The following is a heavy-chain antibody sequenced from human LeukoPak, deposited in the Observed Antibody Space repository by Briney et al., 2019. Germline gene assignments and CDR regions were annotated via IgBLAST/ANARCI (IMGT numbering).Heavy chain of an antibody. D-gene: IGHD2-2*03. Sequence: RTSETLSLTCTVSGGSISSYCWTWIRQPPGKGLEWIGYIYYSGSTKYNPSLKSRVTMSVDTSKNRFSLKLSSVTAADTAVYYCARHRGYCSSTSCSYNWFDPRGQGTLVTVSS. CDR1: GGSISSYC. V-gene: IGHV4-59*08. CDR2: IYYSGST. J-gene: IGHJ5*02. CDR3: ARHRGYCSSTSCSYNWFDP.